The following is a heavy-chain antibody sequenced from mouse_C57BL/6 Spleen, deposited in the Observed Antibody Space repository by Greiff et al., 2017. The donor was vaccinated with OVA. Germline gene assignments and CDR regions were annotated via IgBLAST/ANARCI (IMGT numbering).Heavy chain of an antibody. Sequence: EVKLMESGGGLVQPKGSLKLSCAASGFSFNTYAMNWVRQAPGKGLEWVARIRSKSNNYATYYADSVKDRFTISRDDSESMLYLQMNNLKTEDTAMYYCVRQDTMIFDYWGQGTTLTVSS. CDR3: VRQDTMIFDY. D-gene: IGHD2-4*01. V-gene: IGHV10-1*01. J-gene: IGHJ2*01. CDR2: IRSKSNNYAT. CDR1: GFSFNTYA.